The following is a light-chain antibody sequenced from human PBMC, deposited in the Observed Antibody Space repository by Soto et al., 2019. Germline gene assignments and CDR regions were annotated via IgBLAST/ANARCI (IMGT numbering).Light chain of an antibody. Sequence: EIVLTQSPATLSLSPGERATLSCRASQSVGSYLIWYQQKPGQAPRLLIYDASIRATGIPPRFSGSGSGTDFTLTISSLEPEDFAVYYCQQRHNWPPLTFGGGTKVEI. CDR3: QQRHNWPPLT. CDR1: QSVGSY. V-gene: IGKV3-11*01. CDR2: DAS. J-gene: IGKJ4*01.